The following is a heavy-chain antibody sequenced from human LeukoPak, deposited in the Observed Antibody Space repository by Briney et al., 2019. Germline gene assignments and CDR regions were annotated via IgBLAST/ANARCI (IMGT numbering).Heavy chain of an antibody. J-gene: IGHJ4*02. CDR2: IIPIFGTA. CDR3: AKEPYDSSSSTPHYFDY. V-gene: IGHV1-69*13. CDR1: GGTFSSYA. D-gene: IGHD3-22*01. Sequence: GASVKVSCKASGGTFSSYAISWVRQAPGQGLEWMGGIIPIFGTANYAQKFQGRVTITADESTSTAYMELSSLRSEDTAVYYCAKEPYDSSSSTPHYFDYWGQGTLVTVSS.